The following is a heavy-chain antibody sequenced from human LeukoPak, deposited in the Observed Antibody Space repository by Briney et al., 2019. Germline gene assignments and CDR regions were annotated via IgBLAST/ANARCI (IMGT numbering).Heavy chain of an antibody. CDR2: ISGSGGST. Sequence: GGSLRLSCAASGFTFSSYAMSWVRQAPGKGLEWGSAISGSGGSTYYADSVKGRFNISRDNSKNTLYLQMNSLRAEDTAVYYCAKDQYNWNALDYWGQGTLVTVSS. J-gene: IGHJ4*02. V-gene: IGHV3-23*01. CDR3: AKDQYNWNALDY. D-gene: IGHD1-20*01. CDR1: GFTFSSYA.